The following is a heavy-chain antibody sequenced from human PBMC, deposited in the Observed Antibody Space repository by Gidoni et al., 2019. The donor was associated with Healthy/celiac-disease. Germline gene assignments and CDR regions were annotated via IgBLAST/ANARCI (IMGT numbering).Heavy chain of an antibody. CDR1: GFTFSSSG. D-gene: IGHD3-22*01. Sequence: QVQLVESGGGVVQPGRSLRLSCAASGFTFSSSGMHWVRQAPGKGLEWVAVIWYDGSNKYYADSVKGRFTISRDNSKNTLYLQMNSLRAEDTAVYYCARDSLVWYYYDSSGYSNWFDPWGQGTLVTVSS. CDR3: ARDSLVWYYYDSSGYSNWFDP. J-gene: IGHJ5*02. CDR2: IWYDGSNK. V-gene: IGHV3-33*01.